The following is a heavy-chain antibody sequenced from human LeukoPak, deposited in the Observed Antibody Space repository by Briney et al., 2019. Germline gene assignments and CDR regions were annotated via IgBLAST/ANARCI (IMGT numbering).Heavy chain of an antibody. Sequence: SETLSFTCTVSGGSISNYFRSWIRQPAGKGLEWIGRIHDNGDSNHNPSLKSRVTMSLDTSRNQVSLKLASVTAADTAVYYCARAPSGCGGTCPSDHWGPGTQATVSS. CDR2: IHDNGDS. V-gene: IGHV4-4*07. CDR1: GGSISNYF. CDR3: ARAPSGCGGTCPSDH. J-gene: IGHJ4*02. D-gene: IGHD2-15*01.